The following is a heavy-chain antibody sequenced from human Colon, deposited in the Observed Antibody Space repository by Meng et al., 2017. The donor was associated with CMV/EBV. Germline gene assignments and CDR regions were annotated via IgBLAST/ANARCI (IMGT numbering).Heavy chain of an antibody. J-gene: IGHJ5*02. V-gene: IGHV3-23*01. D-gene: IGHD6-6*01. CDR1: GFTFSSHD. CDR2: VNSYGTST. Sequence: GGSLRLSCAASGFTFSSHDVSWVRQAPGKGLEWVSTVNSYGTSTFYADSVKGRFTLSRDNSRNTLSLQMNSLRAEDTSVYFCARMNIAGRRGEWFDPWGQGTLVTVSS. CDR3: ARMNIAGRRGEWFDP.